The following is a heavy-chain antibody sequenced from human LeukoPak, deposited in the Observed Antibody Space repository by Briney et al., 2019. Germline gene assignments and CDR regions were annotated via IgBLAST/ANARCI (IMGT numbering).Heavy chain of an antibody. V-gene: IGHV3-66*01. Sequence: GGSLRLSCVASGFTLSSNYMSWVRQAPGKGLVWASVIYSGGSTYYADSVKGRFTISRDNSKNTLYLQMNSLRAEDSAVYYCARDEYYYDGSAYHYYFDYWGQGTLVTVSS. CDR3: ARDEYYYDGSAYHYYFDY. D-gene: IGHD3-22*01. CDR1: GFTLSSNY. J-gene: IGHJ4*02. CDR2: IYSGGST.